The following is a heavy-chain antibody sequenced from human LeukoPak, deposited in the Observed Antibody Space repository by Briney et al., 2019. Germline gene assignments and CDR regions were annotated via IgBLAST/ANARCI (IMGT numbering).Heavy chain of an antibody. V-gene: IGHV3-7*01. CDR3: ARLREIPVFGVVTKSTSYFDY. CDR1: GYTFTNYC. D-gene: IGHD3-3*01. Sequence: GGSLRLSCAASGYTFTNYCMSWVRQAPGQGLELVGNIKQDRSETYYVDSVKGRFTISRDNAKNSLYLQMNSLRAEDTAVYYCARLREIPVFGVVTKSTSYFDYWGQGTLVTVSS. J-gene: IGHJ4*02. CDR2: IKQDRSET.